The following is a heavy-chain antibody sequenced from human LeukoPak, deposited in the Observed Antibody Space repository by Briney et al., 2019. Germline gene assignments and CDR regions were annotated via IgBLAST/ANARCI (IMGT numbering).Heavy chain of an antibody. Sequence: PSETLSLTCTVSGGSINNYNYYWGWIRQPPGRGLEWIGSIYYSGSTYHNPSLKSRVTISVDPSKNQFSLRLSSVTAADTAVYYCARRGHSSIIDYWGQGTLVTVSS. CDR1: GGSINNYNYY. D-gene: IGHD6-19*01. CDR3: ARRGHSSIIDY. CDR2: IYYSGST. V-gene: IGHV4-39*01. J-gene: IGHJ4*02.